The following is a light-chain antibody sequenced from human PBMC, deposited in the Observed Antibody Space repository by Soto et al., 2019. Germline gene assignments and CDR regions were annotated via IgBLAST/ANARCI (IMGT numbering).Light chain of an antibody. Sequence: QSALTQPHSVSGSPGQSVAISCSGTSSDVGGYNYVSWYQQHPGKAPKLIIFDVNKRPSGVPDRFSGSKSGSTASLTVSGLQAEDEADYYCCSYGGSFNVFGTGTKVTVL. CDR3: CSYGGSFNV. CDR1: SSDVGGYNY. V-gene: IGLV2-11*01. CDR2: DVN. J-gene: IGLJ1*01.